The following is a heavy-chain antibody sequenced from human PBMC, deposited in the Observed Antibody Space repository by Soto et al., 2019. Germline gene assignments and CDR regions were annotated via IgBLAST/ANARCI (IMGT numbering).Heavy chain of an antibody. CDR3: ATAPPSFYFGSGSFLRGPYFDF. Sequence: GESLKISCKGFDYTFAAYWIGWVRQMPGKGLEWMGVINPRDSDVKYSPPFEGQVTISADKSINTAFLQWRSLKGSDTAMYYCATAPPSFYFGSGSFLRGPYFDFWGQGTLVTVSS. CDR2: INPRDSDV. CDR1: DYTFAAYW. D-gene: IGHD3-10*01. J-gene: IGHJ4*02. V-gene: IGHV5-51*01.